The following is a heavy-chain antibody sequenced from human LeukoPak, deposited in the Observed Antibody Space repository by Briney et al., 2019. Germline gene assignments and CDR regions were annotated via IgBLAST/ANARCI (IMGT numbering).Heavy chain of an antibody. V-gene: IGHV4-34*01. D-gene: IGHD2/OR15-2a*01. CDR2: INHSGST. Sequence: SETLSLTCAVYGGSFSGYYWSWTRQPPGKGLEWIGEINHSGSTNYNPSLKSRVTISVDTSKNQFSLKLSSVTAAGTAVYYCARGRRELKYGPDYWGQGTVVTVPS. CDR3: ARGRRELKYGPDY. J-gene: IGHJ4*02. CDR1: GGSFSGYY.